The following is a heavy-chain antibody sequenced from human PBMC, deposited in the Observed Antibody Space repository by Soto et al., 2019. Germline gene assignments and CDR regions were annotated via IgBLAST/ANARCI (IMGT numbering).Heavy chain of an antibody. CDR1: GFTFSSYL. Sequence: GGSLRVSCAASGFTFSSYLMHWVRQAPGKGLVWVSRIKGDGSETNYADSVKGRFTISRDNAKNTLYLQLNSLRAEDTAVYYCLRGNSGYGNFDYWGQGTRVTVSS. CDR2: IKGDGSET. V-gene: IGHV3-74*01. J-gene: IGHJ4*02. D-gene: IGHD5-12*01. CDR3: LRGNSGYGNFDY.